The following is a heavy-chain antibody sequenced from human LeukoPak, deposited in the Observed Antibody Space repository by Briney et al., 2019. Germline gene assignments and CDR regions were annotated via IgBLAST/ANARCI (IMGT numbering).Heavy chain of an antibody. CDR3: ARDLVVVAAANWFDP. CDR2: INPNSGGT. J-gene: IGHJ5*02. Sequence: ASVKVSCKASGYTFTSYGISWVRQAPGQGLEWMGWINPNSGGTNYAQKFQGRVTMTRDTSISTAYMELSRLRSDDTAVYYCARDLVVVAAANWFDPWGQGTLVTVSS. V-gene: IGHV1-2*02. CDR1: GYTFTSYG. D-gene: IGHD2-15*01.